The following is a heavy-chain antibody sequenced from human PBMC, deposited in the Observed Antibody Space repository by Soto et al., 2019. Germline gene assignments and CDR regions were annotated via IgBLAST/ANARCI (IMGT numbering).Heavy chain of an antibody. Sequence: SETLSLTCTVSGGSFSSYYWTWIRQPPGKGLEWIGYVFYSGHTSYNPSLKSRVTISIDTSKNQFSLKLTSVTAADTALYYCAKDDRPGAFGWFDPWGQGTLVTVSS. D-gene: IGHD3-10*01. CDR3: AKDDRPGAFGWFDP. CDR1: GGSFSSYY. V-gene: IGHV4-59*01. CDR2: VFYSGHT. J-gene: IGHJ5*02.